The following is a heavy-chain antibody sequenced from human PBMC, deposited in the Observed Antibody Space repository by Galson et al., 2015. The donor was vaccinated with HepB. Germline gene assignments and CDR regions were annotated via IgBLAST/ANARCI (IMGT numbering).Heavy chain of an antibody. J-gene: IGHJ6*02. Sequence: SVKVSCKASGFTFSGSAMQWVRQARGQRLEWLGWIAVGSGNTKYAQKFQDRVSFSRDLSTNTAYMELSSLRSEDTAVYFCAAAYYDSLTGQYGMDVWGQGTMVTVSS. D-gene: IGHD3/OR15-3a*01. CDR1: GFTFSGSA. CDR3: AAAYYDSLTGQYGMDV. V-gene: IGHV1-58*02. CDR2: IAVGSGNT.